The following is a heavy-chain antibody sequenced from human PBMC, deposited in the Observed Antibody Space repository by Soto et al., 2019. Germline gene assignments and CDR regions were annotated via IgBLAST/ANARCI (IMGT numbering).Heavy chain of an antibody. CDR3: ARVYLYYDFWSGYWPYYYYMDV. D-gene: IGHD3-3*01. V-gene: IGHV1-8*01. CDR2: MNPNSGNT. J-gene: IGHJ6*03. CDR1: GYTFTSYD. Sequence: ASVKGSCKASGYTFTSYDINWGRQATGQGREWMGWMNPNSGNTGYAQKFQGRVTMTRNTSISTAYMELSSLRSEDTAVYYCARVYLYYDFWSGYWPYYYYMDVWGKGTTVTVSS.